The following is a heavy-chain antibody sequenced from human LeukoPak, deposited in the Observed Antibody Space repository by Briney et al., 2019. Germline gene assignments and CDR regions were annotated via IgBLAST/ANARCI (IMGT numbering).Heavy chain of an antibody. CDR1: LLTFSSYA. D-gene: IGHD6-19*01. J-gene: IGHJ5*02. V-gene: IGHV3-23*01. CDR2: LSGSDGST. Sequence: GRSLKLCRGPPLLTFSSYAMSWVRNARGGGLEWVSGLSGSDGSTYYADSVKGRFTISRDNSKNTLYLQMSSLRAEDTAVYYCAKAYQQWLDAWGQGTLVTVSS. CDR3: AKAYQQWLDA.